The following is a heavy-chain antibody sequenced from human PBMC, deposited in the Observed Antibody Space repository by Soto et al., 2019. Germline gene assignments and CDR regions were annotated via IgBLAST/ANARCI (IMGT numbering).Heavy chain of an antibody. J-gene: IGHJ4*02. V-gene: IGHV3-7*03. CDR3: ARDRAYSSFDY. D-gene: IGHD4-4*01. CDR2: MNEDGSER. CDR1: GFSFSSAW. Sequence: GGSLRLSCAFSGFSFSSAWMTWIRQAPGKGLERVAIMNEDGSERYYVDSVKGRFTISRDNAKNALFLQMNSLRVEDTAVYFCARDRAYSSFDYWGQGSLVTVYS.